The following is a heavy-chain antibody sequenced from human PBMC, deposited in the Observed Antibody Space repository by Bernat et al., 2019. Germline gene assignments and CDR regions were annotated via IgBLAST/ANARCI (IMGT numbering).Heavy chain of an antibody. V-gene: IGHV3-7*01. CDR2: KKQDGSEK. D-gene: IGHD3-3*01. Sequence: EVQLVESGGGLVQPGGSLRLSCAASGFTFSSYWMSWVRQAPGKGLEWVANKKQDGSEKYYVDSVKGRFTISRDNAKNSLYLQMNSLRAEDTAVYYCARDVGRWSAEEDAFDIWGQGTMVTVSS. CDR3: ARDVGRWSAEEDAFDI. J-gene: IGHJ3*02. CDR1: GFTFSSYW.